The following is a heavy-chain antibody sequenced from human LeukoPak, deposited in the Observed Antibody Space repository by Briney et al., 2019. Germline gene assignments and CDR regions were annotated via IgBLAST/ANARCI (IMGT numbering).Heavy chain of an antibody. CDR2: ISYDGSNK. Sequence: GRSLRLSCAASGFTFSSYAMHWVRQAPGKGLEWVAIISYDGSNKYYADSVKGRFTISRDNSKNTLYLQMNSLRAEDTAVYYCAKDPSIVVAGNYCDYWGQGTLVTVSS. CDR3: AKDPSIVVAGNYCDY. V-gene: IGHV3-30*04. CDR1: GFTFSSYA. J-gene: IGHJ4*02. D-gene: IGHD6-19*01.